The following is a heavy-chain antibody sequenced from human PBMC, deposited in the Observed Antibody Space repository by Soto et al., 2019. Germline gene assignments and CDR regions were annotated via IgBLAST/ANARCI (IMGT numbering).Heavy chain of an antibody. CDR1: GFTFDDYA. Sequence: EVQLVESGGGLVQPGRSLRLSCAASGFTFDDYAMHWVRQAPGKGLEWVSGISWNSGSIGYADSVKGRFTISRDNAENSLFLQMNSVRAKYTAVYYCAKVRGINMAPLDVCGKGNLVAVA. D-gene: IGHD3-10*01. CDR3: AKVRGINMAPLDV. J-gene: IGHJ4*02. V-gene: IGHV3-9*01. CDR2: ISWNSGSI.